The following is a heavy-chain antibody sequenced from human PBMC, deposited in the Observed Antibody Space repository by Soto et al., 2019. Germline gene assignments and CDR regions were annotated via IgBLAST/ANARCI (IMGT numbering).Heavy chain of an antibody. J-gene: IGHJ4*02. D-gene: IGHD6-6*01. CDR3: AKDPEPYSSIAARGLFDY. CDR2: ISGSGGST. V-gene: IGHV3-23*01. CDR1: GFTFSSYA. Sequence: GGSLRLSCAASGFTFSSYAMSWVRQAPGKGLEWVSAISGSGGSTYYADSVKGRFTISRDNSKNTLYLQMNSLRAEDTAVYYCAKDPEPYSSIAARGLFDYWGQGTLVTVSS.